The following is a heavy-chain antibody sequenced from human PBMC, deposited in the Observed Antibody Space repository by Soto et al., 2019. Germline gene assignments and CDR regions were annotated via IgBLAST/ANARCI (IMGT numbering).Heavy chain of an antibody. Sequence: PGGSLRLSCAASGFTFTRYWMHWVRQSPGNGLVWVSRINPDGSDSSYADSVRGRFTISRDNAKNTVYLQMNSLRAEDTAVYYCARGGGPEIAATSGDYWGQGTLVTVSS. J-gene: IGHJ4*02. CDR2: INPDGSDS. CDR1: GFTFTRYW. V-gene: IGHV3-74*01. D-gene: IGHD5-12*01. CDR3: ARGGGPEIAATSGDY.